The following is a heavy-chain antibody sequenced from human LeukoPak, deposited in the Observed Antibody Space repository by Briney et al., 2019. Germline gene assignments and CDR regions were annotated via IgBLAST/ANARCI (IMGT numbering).Heavy chain of an antibody. V-gene: IGHV1-69*13. J-gene: IGHJ4*02. Sequence: GASVKVSCKASGGTFSSYAISWVRQAPGQGLEWMGGIIPIFGTANYAQKFQGRVTITADESTSTAYMELSSLRSEDTAVYYCASHSRVWLDGYNDYWGQGTLVTVSS. CDR1: GGTFSSYA. CDR3: ASHSRVWLDGYNDY. CDR2: IIPIFGTA. D-gene: IGHD5-24*01.